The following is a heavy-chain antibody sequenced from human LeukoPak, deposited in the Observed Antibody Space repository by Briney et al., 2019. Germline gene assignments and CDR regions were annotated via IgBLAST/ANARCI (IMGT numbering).Heavy chain of an antibody. Sequence: PGGSLRLSCAASGFPFSSYWMHWVRQVPGKGLLWVSRINSDGSATIYADSVRGRFTISRDNAKNTLYLQTSGLRVEDTAVYYCARDSDSSGYYYVQYYYYYYGMDVWGQGTTVTVSS. CDR1: GFPFSSYW. J-gene: IGHJ6*02. D-gene: IGHD3-22*01. CDR3: ARDSDSSGYYYVQYYYYYYGMDV. CDR2: INSDGSAT. V-gene: IGHV3-74*01.